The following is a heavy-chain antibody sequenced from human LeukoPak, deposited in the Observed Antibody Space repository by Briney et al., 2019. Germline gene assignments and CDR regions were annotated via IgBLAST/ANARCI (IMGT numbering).Heavy chain of an antibody. CDR3: ARAALARPAFDY. CDR1: GGSISSHY. Sequence: SETLSLTCTVSGGSISSHYWSWIRQPPGKGLEWIWYIYYSGSTNHNPSLKSRVTISVDTSKNQFSLKLSSVTAADTAVYYCARAALARPAFDYWGQGTLVTVSS. J-gene: IGHJ4*02. CDR2: IYYSGST. D-gene: IGHD6-6*01. V-gene: IGHV4-59*11.